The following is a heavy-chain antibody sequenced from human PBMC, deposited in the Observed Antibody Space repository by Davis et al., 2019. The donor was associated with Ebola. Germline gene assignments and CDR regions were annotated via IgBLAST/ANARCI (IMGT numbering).Heavy chain of an antibody. Sequence: MPSETLSLTCAVYGGSFSGYYWSWIRQPPGKGLEWIGEINHSGSTNYNPSLKSRVTISVGTSKNQFSLKLSSVTAADTAVYYCARPKYYYDSSGYYSYWGQGTLVTVSS. V-gene: IGHV4-34*01. D-gene: IGHD3-22*01. CDR1: GGSFSGYY. CDR2: INHSGST. CDR3: ARPKYYYDSSGYYSY. J-gene: IGHJ4*02.